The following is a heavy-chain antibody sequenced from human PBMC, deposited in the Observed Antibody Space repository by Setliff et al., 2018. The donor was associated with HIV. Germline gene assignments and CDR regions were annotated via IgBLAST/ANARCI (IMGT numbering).Heavy chain of an antibody. CDR3: ARLYPPVRSGGATSFDY. V-gene: IGHV3-48*04. Sequence: GSLRLSCAASGFTFSDYSMNWVRQAPGKGLEWLAYITSSSTSIYYADSVKGRFTISRDNAKNSLYLQMDSLRVEDSGMYYCARLYPPVRSGGATSFDYWGQGALVTVSS. D-gene: IGHD3-3*01. CDR1: GFTFSDYS. J-gene: IGHJ4*02. CDR2: ITSSSTSI.